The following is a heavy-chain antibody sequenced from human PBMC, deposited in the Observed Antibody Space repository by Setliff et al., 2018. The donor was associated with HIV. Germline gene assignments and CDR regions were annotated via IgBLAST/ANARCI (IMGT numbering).Heavy chain of an antibody. CDR3: AGQDIGAVPALGAFDI. J-gene: IGHJ3*02. CDR1: GGSISSSNW. D-gene: IGHD2-2*01. CDR2: ISHSGST. V-gene: IGHV4-4*02. Sequence: PSETLSLTCAVSGGSISSSNWWSWVRQPPGKGLEWIGEISHSGSTNYNPSLKSRVTISMDTSKSQFSLRLTSVTAADTAVYYCAGQDIGAVPALGAFDIWGQGTMVTVSS.